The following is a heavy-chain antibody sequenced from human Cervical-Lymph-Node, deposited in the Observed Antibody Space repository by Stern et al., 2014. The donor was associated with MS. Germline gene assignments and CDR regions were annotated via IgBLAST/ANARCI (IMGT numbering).Heavy chain of an antibody. CDR2: ISSSGYTI. J-gene: IGHJ4*02. CDR1: GFTHSDHY. V-gene: IGHV3-11*01. D-gene: IGHD2-2*03. CDR3: ARGDNVGYGYGLDY. Sequence: QLVEFGGDLAQPGGSLRLSCAASGFTHSDHYMTLIRQAPGKVLEWISYISSSGYTIYDADSVKGRFTIARDSAKNLLYLQLNSLRAEDTAVYYCARGDNVGYGYGLDYWGQGTLVTVSS.